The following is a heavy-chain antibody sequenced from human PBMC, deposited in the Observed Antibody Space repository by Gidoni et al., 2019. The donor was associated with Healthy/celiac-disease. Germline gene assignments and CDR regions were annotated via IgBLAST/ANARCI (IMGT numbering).Heavy chain of an antibody. CDR1: GFTFTSSA. Sequence: QMQLVQSGPEVKKPGTSVKVSCKASGFTFTSSAVQWERQARGQRLEWIGWIVVGSGNTNYAQKFQERVTITRDMSTSTAYMELSSLRSEDTAVYYCAARIAAAGGFDPWGQGTLVTVSS. CDR2: IVVGSGNT. V-gene: IGHV1-58*01. D-gene: IGHD6-13*01. CDR3: AARIAAAGGFDP. J-gene: IGHJ5*02.